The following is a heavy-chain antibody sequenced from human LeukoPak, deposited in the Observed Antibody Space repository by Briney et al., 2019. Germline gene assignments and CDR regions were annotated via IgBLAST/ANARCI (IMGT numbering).Heavy chain of an antibody. Sequence: SETLSLTCTVSGGSISSSSYYWGWIRQPPGKGLEWIGSIYYSGSTYYNPSLKSRVTISVDTSKNQFSLKLSSVTAADTAVYYCARQPPVGNYYYYYYMDVWGKGTTVTISS. J-gene: IGHJ6*03. CDR3: ARQPPVGNYYYYYYMDV. V-gene: IGHV4-39*01. CDR1: GGSISSSSYY. D-gene: IGHD4-23*01. CDR2: IYYSGST.